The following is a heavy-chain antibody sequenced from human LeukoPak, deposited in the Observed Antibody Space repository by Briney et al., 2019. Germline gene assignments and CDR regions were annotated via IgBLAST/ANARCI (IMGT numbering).Heavy chain of an antibody. Sequence: GGSLRLSCAASGFTFSSYSMNWVRQAPGKGLEWVSSISSSSSYIYYADSVKGRFTISRDNAKNSLYPQMNSLRAEDTAVYYCARERGAARWFDYWGQGTLVTVSS. CDR1: GFTFSSYS. CDR3: ARERGAARWFDY. D-gene: IGHD6-6*01. J-gene: IGHJ4*02. V-gene: IGHV3-21*01. CDR2: ISSSSSYI.